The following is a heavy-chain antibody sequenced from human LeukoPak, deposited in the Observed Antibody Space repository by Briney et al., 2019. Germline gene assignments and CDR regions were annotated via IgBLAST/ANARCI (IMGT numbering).Heavy chain of an antibody. Sequence: GGSLRLSCAASGFTFSSYAMSWVRQAPGKGLEWVSAISGSGGSTYYADSVKGRFTISRDNSKNTLYPQMNSLRAEDTAVYYCATSPPYDYIWGSYRSVFDYWGQGTLVTVSS. CDR3: ATSPPYDYIWGSYRSVFDY. J-gene: IGHJ4*02. CDR1: GFTFSSYA. D-gene: IGHD3-16*02. V-gene: IGHV3-23*01. CDR2: ISGSGGST.